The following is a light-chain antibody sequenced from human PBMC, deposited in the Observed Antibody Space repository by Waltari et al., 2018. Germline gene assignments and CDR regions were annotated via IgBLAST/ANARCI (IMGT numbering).Light chain of an antibody. CDR3: SSYAGGSSLM. Sequence: QSALTQPPSASGSPGQSITISCTGFSTDLAGYASVFWYQQPPGQAPKLFVYEVTKRPAGVPDRFSGSKSDNTASLAVSGLQAEDEADYYCSSYAGGSSLMFGGGTKLTVL. CDR1: STDLAGYAS. V-gene: IGLV2-8*01. J-gene: IGLJ3*02. CDR2: EVT.